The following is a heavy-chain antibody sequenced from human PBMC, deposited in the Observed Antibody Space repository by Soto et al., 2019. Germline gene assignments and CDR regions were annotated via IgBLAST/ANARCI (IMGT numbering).Heavy chain of an antibody. CDR1: GGSISSYY. Sequence: GTLSLTCNVPGGSISSYYWRWTRQPPGKGLEWIGYIYYSGSTNYNPSLKSRVTISVDTSKNQFSLKLSSVTAADTAVYYCARHQMGAFDIWGQGTMVTVSS. J-gene: IGHJ3*02. CDR3: ARHQMGAFDI. V-gene: IGHV4-59*08. CDR2: IYYSGST.